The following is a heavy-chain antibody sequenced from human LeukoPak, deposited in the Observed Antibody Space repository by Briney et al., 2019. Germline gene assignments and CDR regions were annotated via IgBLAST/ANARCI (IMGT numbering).Heavy chain of an antibody. CDR2: INPSGGNT. Sequence: ASVKVSCKASGYIFTNYYMYWVRQAPGQGLEWMGIINPSGGNTYYAQNFQGRVTVTRDMSTSTVYMELSSLRSEDTAVYYCARDLLVRGVTGAYYFDYWGQGTLITVSS. J-gene: IGHJ4*02. D-gene: IGHD3-10*01. V-gene: IGHV1-46*01. CDR1: GYIFTNYY. CDR3: ARDLLVRGVTGAYYFDY.